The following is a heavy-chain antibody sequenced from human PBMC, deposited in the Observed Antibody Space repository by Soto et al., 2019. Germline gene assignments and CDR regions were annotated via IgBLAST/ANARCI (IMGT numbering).Heavy chain of an antibody. CDR1: GFTFTNSA. CDR3: AAQYSSGWFKAYYYYGMDV. Sequence: SVKVSCKASGFTFTNSAVQWVRQARGQRLEWIGWVVVGSGNTDYAQNFRERVTITRDTSTGTAYMELSSLRFEDTAVYYCAAQYSSGWFKAYYYYGMDVWGQGTTVTVSS. CDR2: VVVGSGNT. V-gene: IGHV1-58*01. D-gene: IGHD6-13*01. J-gene: IGHJ6*02.